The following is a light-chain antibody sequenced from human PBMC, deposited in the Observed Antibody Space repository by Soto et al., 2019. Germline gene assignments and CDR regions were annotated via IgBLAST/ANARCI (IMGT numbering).Light chain of an antibody. J-gene: IGLJ1*01. V-gene: IGLV2-14*01. CDR3: SSYTATRTYV. Sequence: QSALTQPASVSGSPGQSITISCTGTSSDVAAYNYVSWYQHHPGTAPKLVIYEVSNRPSGVSDRFSGSKSGNTASLTISGLRSEDEADYYCSSYTATRTYVFGTGTKVTVL. CDR2: EVS. CDR1: SSDVAAYNY.